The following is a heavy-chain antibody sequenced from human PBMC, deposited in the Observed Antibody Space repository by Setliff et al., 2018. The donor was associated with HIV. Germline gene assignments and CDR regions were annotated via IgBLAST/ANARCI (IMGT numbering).Heavy chain of an antibody. CDR1: GDSISSSYY. CDR3: ARGNYYASGLDY. CDR2: IYYSGST. D-gene: IGHD3-10*01. J-gene: IGHJ4*02. V-gene: IGHV4-39*07. Sequence: SETLSLTCTVSGDSISSSYYWTWIRQPPGKGLEWIGSIYYSGSTYYNPSLKSRVTISVDTSKNQFSLNLRSVTAADTATYYCARGNYYASGLDYWGQGTLVTVSS.